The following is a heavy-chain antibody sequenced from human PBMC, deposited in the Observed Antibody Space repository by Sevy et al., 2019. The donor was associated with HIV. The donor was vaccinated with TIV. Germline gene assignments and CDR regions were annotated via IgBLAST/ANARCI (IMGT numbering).Heavy chain of an antibody. Sequence: GGSLRLSCAASGFTFNGYGMHWVRQAPGKGLEWVAVILYDGSNEYYADSVKGRFTISRDNSKNTVYLQMNRLRTEDTAVYYSAKGLHYGSGSYYGGTDYWGQGTLVTVSS. J-gene: IGHJ4*02. CDR1: GFTFNGYG. CDR2: ILYDGSNE. V-gene: IGHV3-30*18. D-gene: IGHD3-10*01. CDR3: AKGLHYGSGSYYGGTDY.